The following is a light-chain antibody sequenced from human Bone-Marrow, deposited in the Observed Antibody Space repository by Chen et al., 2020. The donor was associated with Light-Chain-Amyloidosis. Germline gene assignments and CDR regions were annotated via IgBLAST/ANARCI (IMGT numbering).Light chain of an antibody. V-gene: IGLV2-14*01. J-gene: IGLJ1*01. CDR1: SSDVGGDNH. CDR2: EVP. Sequence: QSALTQPASVSGSPGPSITISCTGTSSDVGGDNHVSWYQQHPDNAPKLMIYEVPNRPSWVTDRFSGSKSDNTASRTISGLQTEDEADYFCSSYTITNTLVFGSGTRVTVL. CDR3: SSYTITNTLV.